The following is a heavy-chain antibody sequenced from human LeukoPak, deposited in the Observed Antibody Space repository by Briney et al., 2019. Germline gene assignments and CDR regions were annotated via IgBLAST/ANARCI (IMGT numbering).Heavy chain of an antibody. CDR1: GGSFSGYY. CDR3: ANSSPGIAAAGTKAVDY. D-gene: IGHD6-13*01. J-gene: IGHJ4*02. Sequence: SSETLSLTCAVYGGSFSGYYWSWLRQPPGKGLEWIGEINHSGSTNYNPSLKSRVTISVDTSKNQFSLKLSSVTAADTAVYYCANSSPGIAAAGTKAVDYWGQGTLVTVSA. V-gene: IGHV4-34*01. CDR2: INHSGST.